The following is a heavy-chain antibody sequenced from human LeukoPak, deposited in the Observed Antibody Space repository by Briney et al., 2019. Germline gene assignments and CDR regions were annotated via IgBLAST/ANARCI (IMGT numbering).Heavy chain of an antibody. D-gene: IGHD7-27*01. CDR3: ARLTGGYRLIDY. V-gene: IGHV4-39*01. J-gene: IGHJ4*02. Sequence: GSLRLSCAASGFTFSSYSMNWVRQAPGKGLEWIGSIYYKGSTDYNPSLKSRLTISVDTSKNQFSLKLSSLTAADTAVYYCARLTGGYRLIDYWGQGTLATVSS. CDR2: IYYKGST. CDR1: GFTFSSYSMN.